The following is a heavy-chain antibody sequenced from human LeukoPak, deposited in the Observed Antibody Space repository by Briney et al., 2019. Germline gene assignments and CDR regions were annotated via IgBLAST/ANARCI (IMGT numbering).Heavy chain of an antibody. Sequence: SETLSLTCTVSGGSVSSGSYFWTWIRQPPGKRLEYVGYIYDSGRTNYNPSLKSRVTISKDTSKNQFSLKLSSVTAADTAVYYCARDRLGGYGYVYWGQGSLVTVSS. CDR2: IYDSGRT. V-gene: IGHV4-61*01. J-gene: IGHJ4*02. CDR1: GGSVSSGSYF. CDR3: ARDRLGGYGYVY. D-gene: IGHD5-12*01.